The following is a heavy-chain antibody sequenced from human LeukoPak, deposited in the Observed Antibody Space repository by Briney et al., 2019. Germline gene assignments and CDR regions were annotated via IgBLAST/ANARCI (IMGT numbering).Heavy chain of an antibody. Sequence: GSLRLSCAASGFTFSDYYMSWIRQAPGKGLEWIGNIYSSGNTYYNASLKSRVTIYIDTSKNQFSLNLSSVTAADTAVYYCAKSGGSGLIDYWGQGTLVTVSS. V-gene: IGHV4-59*04. CDR3: AKSGGSGLIDY. J-gene: IGHJ4*02. D-gene: IGHD1-26*01. CDR1: GFTFSDYY. CDR2: IYSSGNT.